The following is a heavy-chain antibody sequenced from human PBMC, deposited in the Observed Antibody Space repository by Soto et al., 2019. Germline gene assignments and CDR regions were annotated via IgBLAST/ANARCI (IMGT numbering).Heavy chain of an antibody. CDR1: GFSLSTSGEG. CDR3: ARHIPSGYNDAFDI. J-gene: IGHJ3*02. D-gene: IGHD3-9*01. V-gene: IGHV2-5*02. CDR2: IYWDDDK. Sequence: QITLKESGPPLVKPTQTLTLTCTFSGFSLSTSGEGVGWIRQPPGKALEWVTLIYWDDDKRYSPSLKSRITITKDTSKRHVLLTTSNMDPVDTGTYYCARHIPSGYNDAFDIWGQGTMVTVSS.